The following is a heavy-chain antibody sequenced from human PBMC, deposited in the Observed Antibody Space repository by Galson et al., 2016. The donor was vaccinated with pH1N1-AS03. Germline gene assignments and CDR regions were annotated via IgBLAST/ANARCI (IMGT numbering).Heavy chain of an antibody. D-gene: IGHD4-17*01. Sequence: KVSCKASGYSFPTYSFNWVRQAPGQGLEWLGWISAYSGDTHYARKFQGRVTLTTDTSTSTAYMELRSLTSDDTAVYYCARAHYNADYVPDFWGQGTLVTVSS. CDR2: ISAYSGDT. CDR1: GYSFPTYS. J-gene: IGHJ4*02. V-gene: IGHV1-18*04. CDR3: ARAHYNADYVPDF.